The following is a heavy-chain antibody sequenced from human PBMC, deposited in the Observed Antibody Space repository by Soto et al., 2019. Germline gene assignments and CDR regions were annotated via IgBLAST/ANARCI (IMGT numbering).Heavy chain of an antibody. CDR3: ARERQRCISSQGEWFGP. D-gene: IGHD3-16*01. CDR1: GGSISSGGYY. V-gene: IGHV4-31*03. CDR2: IFYSGTT. Sequence: SETLSLTCTVSGGSISSGGYYWSWIRQYPGKGLEWIGNIFYSGTTSYNPSLKSRVAISIDTSKNQFSLKLSSVTAADTAVYYCARERQRCISSQGEWFGPWGQGTLVTVAS. J-gene: IGHJ5*02.